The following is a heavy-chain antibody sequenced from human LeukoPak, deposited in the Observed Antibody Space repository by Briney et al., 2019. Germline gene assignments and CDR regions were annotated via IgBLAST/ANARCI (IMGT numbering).Heavy chain of an antibody. Sequence: GGSLRLSCAASGFTFSGYWMSWVRQAPGKGLEWGANIKQDGSEKSYVDSVKGRFTISRDNAKNSLYLQMNSLRAEDTAVYYCAREGTYDYVWGSYRYDAFDIWGQGTMVTVSS. CDR1: GFTFSGYW. J-gene: IGHJ3*02. V-gene: IGHV3-7*01. D-gene: IGHD3-16*02. CDR3: AREGTYDYVWGSYRYDAFDI. CDR2: IKQDGSEK.